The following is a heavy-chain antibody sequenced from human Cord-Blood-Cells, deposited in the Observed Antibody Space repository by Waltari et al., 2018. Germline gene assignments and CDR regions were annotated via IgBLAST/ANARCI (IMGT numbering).Heavy chain of an antibody. V-gene: IGHV4-39*01. CDR2: IYYSGST. D-gene: IGHD5-18*01. CDR3: ARAGYSYGYFDY. CDR1: GGSISSSSYY. Sequence: VSGGSISSSSYYWGWIRQPPGKGLEWIGSIYYSGSTYYNPSLKSRVTISVDTSKNQFSLKLSSVTAADTAVYYCARAGYSYGYFDYWGQGTLVTVSS. J-gene: IGHJ4*02.